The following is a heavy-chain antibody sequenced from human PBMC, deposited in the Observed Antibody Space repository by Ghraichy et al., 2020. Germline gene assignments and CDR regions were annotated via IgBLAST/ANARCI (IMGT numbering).Heavy chain of an antibody. J-gene: IGHJ4*02. Sequence: SETLSLTCTVSGGSISSSSYYWGWIRQPPGKGLEWIGSISYTGNTYYNPSLKSRVTISVDTSKNQFSLRLSSVTAADTAVYYCARLLRYCSSGSCYDYWGQGTLVTVSS. CDR2: ISYTGNT. CDR1: GGSISSSSYY. V-gene: IGHV4-39*01. D-gene: IGHD2-15*01. CDR3: ARLLRYCSSGSCYDY.